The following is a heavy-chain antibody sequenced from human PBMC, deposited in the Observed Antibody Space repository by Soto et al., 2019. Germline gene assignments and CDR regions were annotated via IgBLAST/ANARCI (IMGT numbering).Heavy chain of an antibody. D-gene: IGHD3-22*01. CDR1: GGSISSRDYY. CDR3: ASLKTPYYYDSSGYQGNYFGS. V-gene: IGHV4-30-4*01. CDR2: IYYSGST. J-gene: IGHJ4*02. Sequence: QVQLQESGPGLVKPSQTLSLTCTVSGGSISSRDYYWSWIRQPPGKGLEWIGYIYYSGSTYYNPSLRSRFSISIDTSKSQFSLKLGSVTAADTAVYYCASLKTPYYYDSSGYQGNYFGSWGQGTLVTVSS.